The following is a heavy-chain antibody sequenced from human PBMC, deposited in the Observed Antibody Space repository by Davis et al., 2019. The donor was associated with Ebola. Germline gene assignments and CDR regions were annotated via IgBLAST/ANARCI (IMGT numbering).Heavy chain of an antibody. CDR2: ISSSSNYI. Sequence: GESLKISCAASGFTFSSYSMNWVRQAPGKGLEWVSSISSSSNYIYYADSVKGRFTISRDNAKNSLYLQMNSLRAEDTAVYYCAREGYYYGSGSYPLDYWGQGTLVTVSS. D-gene: IGHD3-10*01. CDR1: GFTFSSYS. V-gene: IGHV3-21*01. J-gene: IGHJ4*02. CDR3: AREGYYYGSGSYPLDY.